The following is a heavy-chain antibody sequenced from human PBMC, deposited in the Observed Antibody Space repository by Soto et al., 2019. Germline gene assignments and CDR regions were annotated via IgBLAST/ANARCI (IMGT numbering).Heavy chain of an antibody. CDR3: ARVLAYCGGDCYPDRHY. Sequence: PSETLSLTCTVSGGSISSDSYYWGWIRQSPEKGLEWIASISYSGSTYYNPTLKSRLIISVDTSKSQFSLKLSSVTAADTAVYYCARVLAYCGGDCYPDRHYWGQGTLVTVSS. D-gene: IGHD2-21*02. V-gene: IGHV4-39*01. CDR2: ISYSGST. CDR1: GGSISSDSYY. J-gene: IGHJ4*02.